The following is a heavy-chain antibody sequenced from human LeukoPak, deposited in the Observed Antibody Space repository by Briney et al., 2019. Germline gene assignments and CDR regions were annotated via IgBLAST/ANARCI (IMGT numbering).Heavy chain of an antibody. CDR3: ARDLGSGWCEIQYYFDY. D-gene: IGHD6-19*01. J-gene: IGHJ4*02. CDR2: INPNSGGT. V-gene: IGHV1-2*02. Sequence: ASVKVSCKASGYTFTGYYMHWVRQAPGQGLEWMGWINPNSGGTNYAQKFQGRVTMTRDTSISTAYMELSRLRSDDTAVYYCARDLGSGWCEIQYYFDYWGQGTLVTVSS. CDR1: GYTFTGYY.